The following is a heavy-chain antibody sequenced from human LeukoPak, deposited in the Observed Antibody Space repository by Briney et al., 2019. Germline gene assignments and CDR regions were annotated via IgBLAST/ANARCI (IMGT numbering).Heavy chain of an antibody. V-gene: IGHV3-30*02. J-gene: IGHJ6*03. CDR2: IRYDGSNK. Sequence: GGSLRLSCAASGYTFSSYDIHWVRQAPGKGLEWVAFIRYDGSNKYYADAVRGRFTISRDNSKNTLYLQMNSLRAEDTAVYFCAKGSKAVLFTRDHYMDVWGKGTTVTISS. CDR1: GYTFSSYD. D-gene: IGHD6-19*01. CDR3: AKGSKAVLFTRDHYMDV.